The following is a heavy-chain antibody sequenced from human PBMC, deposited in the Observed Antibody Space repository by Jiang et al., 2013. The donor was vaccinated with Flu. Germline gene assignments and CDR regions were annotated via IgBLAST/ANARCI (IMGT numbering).Heavy chain of an antibody. V-gene: IGHV3-33*06. CDR3: AKAYGDHEYYFDY. D-gene: IGHD4-17*01. CDR2: IWYDGSNK. J-gene: IGHJ4*02. Sequence: QLVESGGGVVQPGRSLRLSCAASGFTFSGYGMHWVRQAPGKGLEWVAVIWYDGSNKYYADSVKGRFTISRDNSKNTLYLQMNSLRAEDTAVYYCAKAYGDHEYYFDYWGQGTLVTVSS. CDR1: GFTFSGYG.